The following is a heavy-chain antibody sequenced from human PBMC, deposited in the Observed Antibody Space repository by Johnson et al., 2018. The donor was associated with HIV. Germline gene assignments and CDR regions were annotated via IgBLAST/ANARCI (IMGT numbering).Heavy chain of an antibody. Sequence: VQLVESGGVVVQPGGSLRLSCAASGFTFRNYALTWVRQAPGKGLDWVSSISGSGGSTHYADSVKGRFTISRDNSKNRLFLQMNSLRAEDTAVYYCAKDPAVVPPICCDVWGQGTVVTVSS. V-gene: IGHV3-23*04. D-gene: IGHD3-22*01. CDR1: GFTFRNYA. CDR2: ISGSGGST. CDR3: AKDPAVVPPICCDV. J-gene: IGHJ3*01.